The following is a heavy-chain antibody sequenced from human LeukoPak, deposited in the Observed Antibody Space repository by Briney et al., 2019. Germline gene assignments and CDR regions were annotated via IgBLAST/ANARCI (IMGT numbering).Heavy chain of an antibody. D-gene: IGHD6-19*01. J-gene: IGHJ4*02. Sequence: PGASLRLSCAASGFTFSSYAMSWVRQAPGKGLEWVSAISGGGGSTYYADSVKGRFTISRDNSKNTLYLQMNSLRAEDTAVYYCAAGYSSGWYVRYFDYWGQGTLVTVSS. CDR2: ISGGGGST. CDR3: AAGYSSGWYVRYFDY. CDR1: GFTFSSYA. V-gene: IGHV3-23*01.